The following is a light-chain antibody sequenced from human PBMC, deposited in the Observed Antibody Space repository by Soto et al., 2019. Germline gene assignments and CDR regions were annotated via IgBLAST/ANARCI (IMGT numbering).Light chain of an antibody. V-gene: IGKV1-39*01. J-gene: IGKJ1*01. CDR3: QQSYTSWWT. CDR2: AAS. Sequence: DIQMTQSPSSLSASAGDRVSITCRASQSISTHLSWYQQKPGKAPKLLIYAASSLQSWVPSRFTGSGSGTDFTLTISSLQPEDFATDYCQQSYTSWWTFGQGTKVEIK. CDR1: QSISTH.